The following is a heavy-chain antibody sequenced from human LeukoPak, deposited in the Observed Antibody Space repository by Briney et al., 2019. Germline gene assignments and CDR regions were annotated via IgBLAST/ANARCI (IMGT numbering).Heavy chain of an antibody. CDR1: GYTFTSYG. CDR3: ARDLVRSSSLFYYYYTDV. J-gene: IGHJ6*03. D-gene: IGHD6-6*01. CDR2: ISAYNGNT. Sequence: GASVKVSCKASGYTFTSYGISWVRQAPGQGLEWMGWISAYNGNTNYAQKLQGRVTMTTDTSTSTADMELRSLRSDDTAVYYCARDLVRSSSLFYYYYTDVWGKGTTVTVSS. V-gene: IGHV1-18*01.